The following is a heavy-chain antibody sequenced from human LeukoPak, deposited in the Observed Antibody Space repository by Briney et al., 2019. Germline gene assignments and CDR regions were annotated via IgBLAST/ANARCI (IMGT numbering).Heavy chain of an antibody. CDR2: IRGSSCFI. CDR1: GFTFSSYA. J-gene: IGHJ6*03. D-gene: IGHD6-13*01. Sequence: PGGSLRLSCAASGFTFSSYAMSWVRQAPGKGLEWVSSIRGSSCFIYYADSVRGRFTISRDSAKNSLYLQMDSLRAEDTAVYYCARRPIASTDYYYFLDVWGKGTTVTVSS. V-gene: IGHV3-21*01. CDR3: ARRPIASTDYYYFLDV.